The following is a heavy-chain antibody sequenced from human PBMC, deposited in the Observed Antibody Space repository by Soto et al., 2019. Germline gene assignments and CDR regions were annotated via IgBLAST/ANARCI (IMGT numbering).Heavy chain of an antibody. CDR1: GFSFDEYA. V-gene: IGHV3-9*01. D-gene: IGHD2-8*01. J-gene: IGHJ4*02. Sequence: EVQVAESGGGSVQPGRSLRLSCAASGFSFDEYAMHWVRQVPGKGLEWVSSINWNSGNIGYADSVRGRFTISRDNAKNSLYLQMNSLRPEDTAFYYCAKGTKYCSSGVCSVFDYWGQGTLVTVSS. CDR3: AKGTKYCSSGVCSVFDY. CDR2: INWNSGNI.